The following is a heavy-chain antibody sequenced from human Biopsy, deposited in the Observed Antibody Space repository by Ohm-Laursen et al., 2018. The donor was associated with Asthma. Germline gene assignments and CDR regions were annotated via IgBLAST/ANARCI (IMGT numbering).Heavy chain of an antibody. Sequence: SLRLSCSAPGFTFSHYNMNWVRQAPGQGLERVSSITDTSRYIKYADSVKGRFTISRDNAKNSPYLQMNSLRAEDTAVYYCAKDRVAGRSYYFDYWGQGSLVSVSS. D-gene: IGHD3-10*01. CDR3: AKDRVAGRSYYFDY. CDR2: ITDTSRYI. J-gene: IGHJ4*02. V-gene: IGHV3-21*01. CDR1: GFTFSHYN.